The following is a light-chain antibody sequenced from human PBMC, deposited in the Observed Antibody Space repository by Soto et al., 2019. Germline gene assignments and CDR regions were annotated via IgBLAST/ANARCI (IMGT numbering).Light chain of an antibody. V-gene: IGLV2-14*03. CDR1: NSDVGGYNY. Sequence: QSVLTQPASVSGSPGQSITISCTGTNSDVGGYNYVSWYQHHPGKAPKLIIYDVSNRPSGVSIRFSGSKSDNTASLTISGLQPEDEADYHCSSYKTSNARQIAFGTGTKVTVL. CDR3: SSYKTSNARQIA. J-gene: IGLJ1*01. CDR2: DVS.